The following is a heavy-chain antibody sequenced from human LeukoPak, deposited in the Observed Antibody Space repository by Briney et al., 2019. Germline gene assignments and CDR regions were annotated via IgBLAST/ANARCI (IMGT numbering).Heavy chain of an antibody. CDR3: AKVAKYYYGSETYYFFEH. J-gene: IGHJ4*02. Sequence: PGGSLRLSCAASGFTFSTYNMNWVRQAPGKGLEWVANINQDGTEKYYVDSVKGRFTISRDDAKSSLYLQMNSLRVEDTAVYYCAKVAKYYYGSETYYFFEHWGQGTPVTASS. CDR1: GFTFSTYN. V-gene: IGHV3-7*01. CDR2: INQDGTEK. D-gene: IGHD3-10*01.